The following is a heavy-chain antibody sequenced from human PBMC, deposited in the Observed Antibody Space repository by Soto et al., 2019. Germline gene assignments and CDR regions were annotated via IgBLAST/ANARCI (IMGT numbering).Heavy chain of an antibody. J-gene: IGHJ3*02. D-gene: IGHD4-17*01. V-gene: IGHV1-2*04. Sequence: QVQLVQSGAEVKKPGASVKVSCKASGYTFTGYYMHWVRQAPGQGLEWMGWINPNSGGTNYAQKYQGWVTMTRDTSISTAELELSRLRSDDTAGYYCASDRDGDYYHDALDIWGQGTMVTVSS. CDR2: INPNSGGT. CDR1: GYTFTGYY. CDR3: ASDRDGDYYHDALDI.